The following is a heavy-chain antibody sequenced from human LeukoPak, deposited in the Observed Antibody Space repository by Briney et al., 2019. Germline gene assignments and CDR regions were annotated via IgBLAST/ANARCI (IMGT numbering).Heavy chain of an antibody. Sequence: ASVKVSCKTSGYTFTGSYVHWVRRAPGRDLEWMGRINSNTGGTTYIQKFQGRVTMTRDTSISTAYMELTRLTSDDTAVYYCARDLIGCGSTGCFFDYRGQGTLVTVSS. J-gene: IGHJ4*02. D-gene: IGHD2-2*01. V-gene: IGHV1-2*06. CDR2: INSNTGGT. CDR3: ARDLIGCGSTGCFFDY. CDR1: GYTFTGSY.